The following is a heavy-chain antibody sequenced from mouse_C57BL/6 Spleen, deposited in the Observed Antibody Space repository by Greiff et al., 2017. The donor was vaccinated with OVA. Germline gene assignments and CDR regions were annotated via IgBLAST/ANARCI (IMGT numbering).Heavy chain of an antibody. CDR2: IDPSDSYT. CDR1: GYTFTSYW. Sequence: VQLQQPGAELVMPGASVKLSCKASGYTFTSYWMHWVKQRPGQGLEWIGEIDPSDSYTNYNQKFKGKSTLTVDKSSSTAYMQLSSLTSEDSTVYYGARAPLTGPGAMDYWGQGTSVTVSS. D-gene: IGHD4-1*01. CDR3: ARAPLTGPGAMDY. J-gene: IGHJ4*01. V-gene: IGHV1-69*01.